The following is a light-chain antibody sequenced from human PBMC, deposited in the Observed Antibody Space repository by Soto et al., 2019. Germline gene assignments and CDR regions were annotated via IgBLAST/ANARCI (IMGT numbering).Light chain of an antibody. CDR1: NIGSKS. Sequence: SYELTQPPSVSVAPGKTARITCGGNNIGSKSVHWYQQKPGQAPVLVIYYDSDRPSGIPYRFSGSNSGNTATLTISMVDAGDEADYYCQVWDSSSDRDVVFGGGTKLTVL. V-gene: IGLV3-21*04. CDR2: YDS. J-gene: IGLJ2*01. CDR3: QVWDSSSDRDVV.